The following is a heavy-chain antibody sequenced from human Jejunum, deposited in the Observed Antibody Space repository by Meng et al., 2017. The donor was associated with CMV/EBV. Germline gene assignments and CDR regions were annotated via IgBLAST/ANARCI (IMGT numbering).Heavy chain of an antibody. CDR1: GDSISSGDYS. CDR3: ARGGIFRGIDY. V-gene: IGHV4-30-4*08. Sequence: QRHGSAPRRVTPSHTLSLTCTVSGDSISSGDYSWNWIRQSPGKGLEWIGYIYYNGNAYYNPSLQSRVSISVDTSKNEFSLNLNSVTAADTALYFCARGGIFRGIDYWGQGTLVTVSS. J-gene: IGHJ4*02. D-gene: IGHD3-10*01. CDR2: IYYNGNA.